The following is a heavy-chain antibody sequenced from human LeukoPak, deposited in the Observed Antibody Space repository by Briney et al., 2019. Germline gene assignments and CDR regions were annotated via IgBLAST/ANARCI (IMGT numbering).Heavy chain of an antibody. D-gene: IGHD3-22*01. Sequence: SCPTLVNPTQTLTLTCTFSGFSLSTIGLCVSWIRQPPGKALEWLARIDWDDDKWYTTSLKTRLTISKDTSKNQVVLTMTNMDPVDTGTYYCARTRRAHHYSSSGYYFFDYWGQGTLVTVSS. J-gene: IGHJ4*02. CDR2: IDWDDDK. CDR1: GFSLSTIGLC. V-gene: IGHV2-70*11. CDR3: ARTRRAHHYSSSGYYFFDY.